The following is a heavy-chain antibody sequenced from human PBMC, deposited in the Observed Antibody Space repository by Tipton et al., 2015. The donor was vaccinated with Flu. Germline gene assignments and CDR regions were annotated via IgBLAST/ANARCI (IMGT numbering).Heavy chain of an antibody. J-gene: IGHJ6*03. CDR3: AREARRIAADEYYFYYMDV. CDR2: ISSSSSYI. V-gene: IGHV3-21*01. D-gene: IGHD6-13*01. CDR1: GFTFSSYS. Sequence: GSLRLSCAASGFTFSSYSMHWVRQAPGKGLEWVSSISSSSSYIYYADSVKGRFTISRDNAKNSLYLQMNSLRAEDTAVYYCAREARRIAADEYYFYYMDVWGKGTTVTVSS.